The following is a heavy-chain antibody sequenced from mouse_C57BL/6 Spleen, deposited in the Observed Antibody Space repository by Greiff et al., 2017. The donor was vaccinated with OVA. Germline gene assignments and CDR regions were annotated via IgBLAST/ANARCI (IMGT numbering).Heavy chain of an antibody. J-gene: IGHJ2*01. D-gene: IGHD1-1*01. Sequence: VQLQQSGPELVKPGASVKISCKASGYAFSSSWMNWVKQRPGKGLEWIGRIYPGAGDTNYNGKFKGKATLTADKSSSTAYMQLSSLTSEDSAVYFCARSYGSSYDFDYWGQGTTLTVSS. CDR2: IYPGAGDT. V-gene: IGHV1-82*01. CDR1: GYAFSSSW. CDR3: ARSYGSSYDFDY.